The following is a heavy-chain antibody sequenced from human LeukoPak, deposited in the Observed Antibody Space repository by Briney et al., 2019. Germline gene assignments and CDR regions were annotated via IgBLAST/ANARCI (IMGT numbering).Heavy chain of an antibody. V-gene: IGHV4-59*01. CDR3: ARSYGSGSYYKFLGY. Sequence: SETLSLTCTVSGGSISSYYWSWIRQPPGKGLEWIGYLYYSGSTNYNPSLKSRVTISVDTSKNQFSLKLSSVTAADTAVYYCARSYGSGSYYKFLGYWGQGTLVTVSS. J-gene: IGHJ4*02. CDR2: LYYSGST. CDR1: GGSISSYY. D-gene: IGHD3-10*01.